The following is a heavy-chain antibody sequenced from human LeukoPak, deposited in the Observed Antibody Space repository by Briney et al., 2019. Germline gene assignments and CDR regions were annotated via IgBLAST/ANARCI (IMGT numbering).Heavy chain of an antibody. Sequence: GGSLRLSCAASGFTFSSYAMSWVRQAPGKGLEWVSAISGSGGSTYYADSVKGRFTISRDNSKNTLYLQMNSLRAEDTAVYYCAKGAVAGNRYYYYYMDVWGKGTTVIVSS. CDR1: GFTFSSYA. D-gene: IGHD6-19*01. CDR2: ISGSGGST. V-gene: IGHV3-23*01. CDR3: AKGAVAGNRYYYYYMDV. J-gene: IGHJ6*03.